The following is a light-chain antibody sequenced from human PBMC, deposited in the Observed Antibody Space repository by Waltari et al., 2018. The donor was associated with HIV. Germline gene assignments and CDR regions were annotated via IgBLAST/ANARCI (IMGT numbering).Light chain of an antibody. CDR1: KSVSSN. CDR2: GAS. V-gene: IGKV3-15*01. J-gene: IGKJ4*01. CDR3: QHYNHGPPLT. Sequence: EIVMTQSPATLSVFPGERATLSCRASKSVSSNLAWYQQKTGQAPKPLIYGASTRATGIPARFSGSGSGTEFTLTISGLQSEDFAVYYCQHYNHGPPLTFGGGTKVEIK.